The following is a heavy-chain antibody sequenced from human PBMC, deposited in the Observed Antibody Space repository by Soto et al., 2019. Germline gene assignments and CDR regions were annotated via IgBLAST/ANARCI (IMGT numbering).Heavy chain of an antibody. CDR2: ISAYNGNT. J-gene: IGHJ3*02. Sequence: QVQLVQSGAEVKKPGASGKVSCKASGYTFTSYGISWVRQAPGQGLEWMGWISAYNGNTNYAQKLQGRVTMTTDTSTSTAYMELRSLRSDDTAVYYCARDQARGYCSGGSCQPGVAFDIWGQGTMVTVSS. V-gene: IGHV1-18*01. D-gene: IGHD2-15*01. CDR3: ARDQARGYCSGGSCQPGVAFDI. CDR1: GYTFTSYG.